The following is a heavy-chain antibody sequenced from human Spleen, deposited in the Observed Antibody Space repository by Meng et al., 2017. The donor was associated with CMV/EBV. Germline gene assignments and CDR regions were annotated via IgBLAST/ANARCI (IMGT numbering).Heavy chain of an antibody. CDR2: ISYDGSNK. V-gene: IGHV3-30-3*01. D-gene: IGHD2-2*01. CDR1: GFTFSSYA. Sequence: GGSLRLSCAASGFTFSSYAMHWVRQAPGKGLEWVAVISYDGSNKYYADSVKGRFTITRDNSKNTLYLQMNSLRAEDTAVYYCARASGYCSSTSCPGYYYGMDVWSQGTTVTVSS. CDR3: ARASGYCSSTSCPGYYYGMDV. J-gene: IGHJ6*02.